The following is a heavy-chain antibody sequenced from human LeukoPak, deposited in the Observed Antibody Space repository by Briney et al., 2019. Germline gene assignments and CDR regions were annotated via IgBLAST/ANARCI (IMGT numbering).Heavy chain of an antibody. Sequence: ASVKVSCKASGYTFSGYYIHWVRQAPGQGLEWMGWINPNSGGTNYAQKFQGRVTMTRDTPISIAYMELSRLRSDDTAVYYCARVRYYGSGSYPFFDYWGQGTLVTVSS. CDR1: GYTFSGYY. D-gene: IGHD3-10*01. CDR3: ARVRYYGSGSYPFFDY. CDR2: INPNSGGT. J-gene: IGHJ4*02. V-gene: IGHV1-2*02.